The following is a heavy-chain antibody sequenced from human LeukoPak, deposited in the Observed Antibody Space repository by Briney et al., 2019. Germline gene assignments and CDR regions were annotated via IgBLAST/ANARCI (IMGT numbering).Heavy chain of an antibody. CDR2: IYYSGST. V-gene: IGHV4-39*01. D-gene: IGHD2-15*01. J-gene: IGHJ5*02. CDR1: GGSISSSSYY. CDR3: ARCPVVVVAAAWFDP. Sequence: KSSETLSLTCTVSGGSISSSSYYWGWIRQPPGKGLEWIGSIYYSGSTYYNPSLKSRVTISVDTSKNQFSLKLSSVTAADTAVYHCARCPVVVVAAAWFDPWGQGTLVTVSS.